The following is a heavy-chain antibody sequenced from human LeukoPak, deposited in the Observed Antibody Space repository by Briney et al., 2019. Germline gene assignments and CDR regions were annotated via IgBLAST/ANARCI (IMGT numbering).Heavy chain of an antibody. J-gene: IGHJ4*02. V-gene: IGHV4-61*02. CDR1: GGSISSGSYY. D-gene: IGHD3-10*01. CDR3: ARANPYGSGSYYMDHLIDY. CDR2: IYTSGST. Sequence: SQTLSLTCTVSGGSISSGSYYWSWIRQPAGKGLEWIGRIYTSGSTNYNPSLKSRVTISVDTSKNQFSLKLSSVTAADTAVYYCARANPYGSGSYYMDHLIDYWGQGTLVTVSS.